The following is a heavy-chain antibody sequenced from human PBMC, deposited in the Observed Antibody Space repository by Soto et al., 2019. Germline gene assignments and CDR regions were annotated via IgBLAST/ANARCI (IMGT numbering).Heavy chain of an antibody. Sequence: ASETLSLTCTVSGGSISSSSYYWGWIRQPPGKGLEWIGSIYYSGSTYYNPSLKSRVTISVDTSKNQFSLKLSSVTAADTAVYYCARRFIRGYSGYDLGYLRDYWGQGTLVTVSS. V-gene: IGHV4-39*01. J-gene: IGHJ4*02. D-gene: IGHD5-12*01. CDR1: GGSISSSSYY. CDR3: ARRFIRGYSGYDLGYLRDY. CDR2: IYYSGST.